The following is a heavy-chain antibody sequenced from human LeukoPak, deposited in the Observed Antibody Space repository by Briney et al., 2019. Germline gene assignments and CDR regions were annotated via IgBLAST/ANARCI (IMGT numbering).Heavy chain of an antibody. J-gene: IGHJ4*02. CDR2: ISGSGGST. D-gene: IGHD6-13*01. V-gene: IGHV3-23*01. Sequence: GGSLRLSCAASGFTFSNYAMNWVRQAPGKGLEWVSGISGSGGSTYYADSVKGRFTISRDNSKNTLYLQMSSLRAEDTAVYYCAKDSGYSSSWYDFDYWGQGTLVTVSS. CDR3: AKDSGYSSSWYDFDY. CDR1: GFTFSNYA.